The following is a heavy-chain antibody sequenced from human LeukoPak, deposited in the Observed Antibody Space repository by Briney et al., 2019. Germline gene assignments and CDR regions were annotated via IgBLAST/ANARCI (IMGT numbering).Heavy chain of an antibody. D-gene: IGHD2-2*01. CDR1: GFTFGKYW. V-gene: IGHV3-7*01. J-gene: IGHJ4*02. Sequence: GGSLRLSCVASGFTFGKYWMSWVRQAPGKGLEWVANIKLDGSEKNYVDSVKGRFTISRDNTKNTLYLQMNSLRAEDTGVYYCARGNQQLPRSTPDYWGQGTLVTVSS. CDR2: IKLDGSEK. CDR3: ARGNQQLPRSTPDY.